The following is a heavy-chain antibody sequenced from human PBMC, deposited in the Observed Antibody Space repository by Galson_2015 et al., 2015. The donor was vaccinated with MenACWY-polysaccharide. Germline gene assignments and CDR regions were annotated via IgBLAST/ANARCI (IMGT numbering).Heavy chain of an antibody. J-gene: IGHJ4*02. CDR3: ARPNGYCTSTSRYRIFNY. D-gene: IGHD2-2*01. V-gene: IGHV4-34*01. CDR2: INHSGGA. Sequence: KGLEWIGDINHSGGANYNPSLKSRVTISIDTSKNQFSLNLNSVTPADAALYYCARPNGYCTSTSRYRIFNYWGQGTLLTVSS.